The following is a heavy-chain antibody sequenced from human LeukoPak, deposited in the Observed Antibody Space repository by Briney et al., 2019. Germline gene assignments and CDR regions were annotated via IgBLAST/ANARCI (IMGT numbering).Heavy chain of an antibody. D-gene: IGHD3-22*01. CDR1: RGSPSIVDYC. CDR2: IYYTGST. J-gene: IGHJ5*02. CDR3: ARDKWASIGYYYKHWFDH. Sequence: PLQTPSLTCAVSRGSPSIVDYCGGWISHPPGKRREWIRYIYYTGSTYYNPSRKSLVTISVDTYKTQFSLSMSCVTDAAAALYYCARDKWASIGYYYKHWFDHWGQGTLVTVSS. V-gene: IGHV4-30-4*01.